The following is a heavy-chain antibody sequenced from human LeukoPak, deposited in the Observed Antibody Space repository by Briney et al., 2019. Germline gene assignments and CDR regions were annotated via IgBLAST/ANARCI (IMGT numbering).Heavy chain of an antibody. D-gene: IGHD3-22*01. J-gene: IGHJ4*02. CDR3: AKGPRPGSSGYPNLDH. V-gene: IGHV3-53*01. CDR1: GFTFSSYS. CDR2: IYSGSST. Sequence: GGSLRLSCAASGFTFSSYSFNWVRQAPGKGLEWVSLIYSGSSTNYADSVKGRFTISRDNSKNTLYLQMNSLRVEDTAVYYCAKGPRPGSSGYPNLDHWGQGTLVTVSS.